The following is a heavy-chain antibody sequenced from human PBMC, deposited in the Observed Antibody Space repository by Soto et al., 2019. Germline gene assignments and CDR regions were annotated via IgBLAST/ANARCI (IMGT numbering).Heavy chain of an antibody. CDR1: GGSVNSGNYY. CDR2: MSHSGGT. J-gene: IGHJ3*02. Sequence: QVQLQQWGAGLLKPSETLSLTCAVYGGSVNSGNYYWSWIRQPPGKGLEWIGEMSHSGGTNFNPSLKSRVTISEDTSKNQFSLKMSSVTAADTALYYCARVERGTATTVVDAFDIWGPGTLVNLSS. V-gene: IGHV4-34*01. CDR3: ARVERGTATTVVDAFDI. D-gene: IGHD1-1*01.